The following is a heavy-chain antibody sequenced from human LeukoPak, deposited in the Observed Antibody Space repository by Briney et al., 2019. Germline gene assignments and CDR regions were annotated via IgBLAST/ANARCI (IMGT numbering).Heavy chain of an antibody. CDR3: ARSTVYYYYGMDV. D-gene: IGHD4-17*01. Sequence: SETLSLTCTVSGGSISSYYWSWIRQPPGKGLEWIGYIYYSGSTDYNPSLKSRVTISVDTSKNQFSLKLSSVTAADTAVYYCARSTVYYYYGMDVWGQGTTVTVSS. CDR2: IYYSGST. J-gene: IGHJ6*02. V-gene: IGHV4-59*01. CDR1: GGSISSYY.